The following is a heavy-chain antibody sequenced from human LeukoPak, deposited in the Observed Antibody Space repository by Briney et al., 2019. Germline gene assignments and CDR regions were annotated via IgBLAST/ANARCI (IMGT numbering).Heavy chain of an antibody. V-gene: IGHV3-30-3*01. CDR1: GFTFSSYA. Sequence: GGSLRLSCAASGFTFSSYAMHWVRQAPGKGLEWVAVISYDGSNKYYADSVKGRFTISRDNSKNTLYLQMNSLRAEDTAVYYCAKIPMSNAFDIWGQGTMVTVSS. J-gene: IGHJ3*02. D-gene: IGHD2-21*01. CDR3: AKIPMSNAFDI. CDR2: ISYDGSNK.